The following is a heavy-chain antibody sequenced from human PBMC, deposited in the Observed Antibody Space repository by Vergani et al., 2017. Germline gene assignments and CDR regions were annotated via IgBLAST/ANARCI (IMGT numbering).Heavy chain of an antibody. J-gene: IGHJ3*02. CDR3: AREFGTTGTGAFDI. CDR1: GGTFSNYA. V-gene: IGHV1-69*06. CDR2: IIPIFGTA. Sequence: QVQLVQSGAEVKKPGSSVKVSCKAFGGTFSNYAVRWVRQAPGQGLEWMGGIIPIFGTANYAQKFQGIVTITADKATSTAYIELSSLGYEDTAVYYCAREFGTTGTGAFDIWGQGTMVIVSS. D-gene: IGHD1-1*01.